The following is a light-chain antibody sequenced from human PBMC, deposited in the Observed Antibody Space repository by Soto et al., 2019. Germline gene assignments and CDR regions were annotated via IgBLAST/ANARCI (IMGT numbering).Light chain of an antibody. J-gene: IGLJ2*01. V-gene: IGLV4-69*01. CDR2: LNSDGRH. CDR3: QTWGTGIHVV. CDR1: SGHSSYA. Sequence: QLVLTQSPSASASLGASVKLTCTLRSGHSSYAIAWHQQQPEKGPRYLMKLNSDGRHSKGDGIPDRFSGSSSGAERYLTISSLQSEDEVDYYCQTWGTGIHVVFGGGTKLTVL.